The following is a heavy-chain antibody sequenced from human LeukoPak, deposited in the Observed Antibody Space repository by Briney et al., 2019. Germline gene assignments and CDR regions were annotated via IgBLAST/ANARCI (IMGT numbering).Heavy chain of an antibody. CDR1: GFTFSSYW. CDR2: IKQDGSEK. Sequence: PGGSLRLSCAASGFTFSSYWMSWVRQAPGKGLEWVGNIKQDGSEKYYVDSVKGRFTISRDNAKNSLYLQMNSLRAEDTAVYYCARDAQSWAFTVTTLFDYWGQGTLVTVSS. V-gene: IGHV3-7*01. CDR3: ARDAQSWAFTVTTLFDY. J-gene: IGHJ4*02. D-gene: IGHD4-17*01.